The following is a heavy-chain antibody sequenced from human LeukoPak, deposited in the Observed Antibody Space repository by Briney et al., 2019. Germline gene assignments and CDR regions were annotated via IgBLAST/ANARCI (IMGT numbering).Heavy chain of an antibody. Sequence: SETLSLTCAVYGGSFSGYYWSWIRQPPGKGLEWIGEINHSGSTKYNPSLKSRVTISVDTSKNQFSLKLSSVTAADTAVYYCARWGTQWLATFDYWGQGTLVTVSS. CDR3: ARWGTQWLATFDY. J-gene: IGHJ4*02. CDR2: INHSGST. V-gene: IGHV4-34*01. CDR1: GGSFSGYY. D-gene: IGHD6-19*01.